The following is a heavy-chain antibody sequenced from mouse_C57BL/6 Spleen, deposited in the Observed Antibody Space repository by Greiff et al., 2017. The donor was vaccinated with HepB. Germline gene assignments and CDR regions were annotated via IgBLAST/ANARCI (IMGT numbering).Heavy chain of an antibody. CDR2: IDPSDSET. CDR1: GYTFTSYW. J-gene: IGHJ4*01. V-gene: IGHV1-52*01. Sequence: QVQLKQPGAELVRPGSSVKLSCKASGYTFTSYWMHWVKQRPIQGLEWIGNIDPSDSETHYNQKFKDKATLTVDKSSSTAYMQLSSLTSEDSAVYYCARGGYFYAMDYWGQGTSVTVSP. D-gene: IGHD2-3*01. CDR3: ARGGYFYAMDY.